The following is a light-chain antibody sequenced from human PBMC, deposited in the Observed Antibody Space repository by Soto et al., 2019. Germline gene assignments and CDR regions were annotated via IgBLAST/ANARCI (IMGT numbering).Light chain of an antibody. CDR1: SSDVGGYHY. V-gene: IGLV2-14*01. Sequence: QSALTQPASVSGSPGQSITISCTGTSSDVGGYHYVSWYQEHPGKAPKLMIYDVSNRPSGVSNRFSGSKSGNTASLTISGLQAEDEADYHCSSYTSSSTYVFGTGTKLTVL. CDR2: DVS. CDR3: SSYTSSSTYV. J-gene: IGLJ1*01.